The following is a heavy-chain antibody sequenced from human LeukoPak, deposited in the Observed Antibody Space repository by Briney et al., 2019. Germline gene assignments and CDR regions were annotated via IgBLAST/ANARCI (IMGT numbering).Heavy chain of an antibody. CDR2: IKQDGSEK. D-gene: IGHD1-26*01. J-gene: IGHJ2*01. CDR1: GFSFSSYW. V-gene: IGHV3-7*04. Sequence: GGSLRLSCAASGFSFSSYWMNWVRQAPGKGLEWVANIKQDGSEKYYVDSVKGRFTIYRDNAKNSLSLQMNSLTSEDTALYSCAKESEEEQLLGEAMFDHWGRGTLLTVSS. CDR3: AKESEEEQLLGEAMFDH.